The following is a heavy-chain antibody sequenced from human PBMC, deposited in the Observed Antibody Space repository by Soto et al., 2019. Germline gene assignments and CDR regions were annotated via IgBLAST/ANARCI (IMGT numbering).Heavy chain of an antibody. CDR3: AKGVYYDSWGYFDL. CDR1: GFTFSGYA. CDR2: ISGSGGST. Sequence: GGSLRLSCAASGFTFSGYAMTWVRQAPGKGLEWVSAISGSGGSTYYADSVKGRFTISRDNSKNTLYLQMNSLRAEDTAVYYCAKGVYYDSWGYFDLWGRGTLVTVSS. V-gene: IGHV3-23*01. J-gene: IGHJ2*01. D-gene: IGHD3-22*01.